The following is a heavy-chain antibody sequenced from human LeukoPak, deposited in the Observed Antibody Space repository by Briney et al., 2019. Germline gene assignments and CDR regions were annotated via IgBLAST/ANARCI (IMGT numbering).Heavy chain of an antibody. CDR1: GGSFSGYY. V-gene: IGHV4-34*01. Sequence: SETLSLTCAVYGGSFSGYYWSWNRQPPGKGLEWIGEINHSGSTNYNPSLKSRVTISVDTSKNQFSLKLSSATAADTAVYYCARLSAVAGTWWGQGTLVTVSS. D-gene: IGHD6-19*01. J-gene: IGHJ4*02. CDR3: ARLSAVAGTW. CDR2: INHSGST.